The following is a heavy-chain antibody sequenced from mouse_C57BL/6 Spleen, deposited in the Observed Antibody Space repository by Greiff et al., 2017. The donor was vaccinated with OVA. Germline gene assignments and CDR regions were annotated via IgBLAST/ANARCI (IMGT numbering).Heavy chain of an antibody. CDR1: GFTFSDYY. CDR3: ARDRYGSSYRYFDV. V-gene: IGHV5-16*01. CDR2: INYDGSST. D-gene: IGHD1-1*01. Sequence: EVQVVESAGGLVQPGSSMKLSCTASGFTFSDYYMAWVRQVPEKGLEWVANINYDGSSTYYLDSLKSRFIISRDNAKNILYLQMSSLKSEDTATYYCARDRYGSSYRYFDVWGTGTTVTVSS. J-gene: IGHJ1*03.